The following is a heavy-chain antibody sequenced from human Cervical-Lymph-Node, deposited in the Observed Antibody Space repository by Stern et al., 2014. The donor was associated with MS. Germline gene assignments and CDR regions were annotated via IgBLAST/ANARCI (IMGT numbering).Heavy chain of an antibody. Sequence: QLVESGGGLVQPGRSLRLSCAASGFTFNDYAMHWVRQAPGKGLGWVSGISWSGGSIGYADSVRGRFTISRDNAKNTLYLQMNSLRAEDTALYYCAKATKNYYYYGMDVWGQGTTVTVSS. CDR2: ISWSGGSI. CDR3: AKATKNYYYYGMDV. V-gene: IGHV3-9*01. J-gene: IGHJ6*02. CDR1: GFTFNDYA.